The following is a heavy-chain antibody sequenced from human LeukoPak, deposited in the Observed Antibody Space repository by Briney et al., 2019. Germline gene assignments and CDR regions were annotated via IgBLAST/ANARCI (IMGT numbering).Heavy chain of an antibody. CDR1: GGSISSYY. V-gene: IGHV4-59*08. CDR3: AGHYNSNQLDY. D-gene: IGHD4-11*01. J-gene: IGHJ4*02. Sequence: SETLSLTCTVSGGSISSYYWSWIRQPPGKGLEWIGYIYYNGRTSYNPSLKSRVTISVDTSKNQFSLKLSSVTAADTAVYYCAGHYNSNQLDYWGQGTLVTVSS. CDR2: IYYNGRT.